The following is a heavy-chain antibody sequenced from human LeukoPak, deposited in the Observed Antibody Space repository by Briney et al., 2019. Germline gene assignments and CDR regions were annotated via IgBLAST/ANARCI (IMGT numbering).Heavy chain of an antibody. CDR1: GYTFTSYY. CDR3: ARSRTTVTLDY. V-gene: IGHV1-46*01. Sequence: ASVKVSCKASGYTFTSYYMHWVRQAHGQGLEWMGIINPSGGSTSYAQKFQGRVTMTRDMSTSTVYMELSSLRSEDTAVYYRARSRTTVTLDYWGQGTLVTVSS. J-gene: IGHJ4*02. D-gene: IGHD4-17*01. CDR2: INPSGGST.